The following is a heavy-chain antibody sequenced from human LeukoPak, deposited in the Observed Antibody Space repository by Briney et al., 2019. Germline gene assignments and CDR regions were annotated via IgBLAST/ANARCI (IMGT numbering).Heavy chain of an antibody. CDR1: GFTFSGSA. CDR2: IRSKANSYAT. CDR3: HRLGSAQESDY. J-gene: IGHJ4*02. D-gene: IGHD3-10*01. Sequence: PGGSLRLSCAASGFTFSGSAMHWVRQASGKGLEWVGRIRSKANSYATAYAASVKGRLTISSDDSKNTAYLQMNSLKTEDTAVHYCHRLGSAQESDYWGQGTLVTVSS. V-gene: IGHV3-73*01.